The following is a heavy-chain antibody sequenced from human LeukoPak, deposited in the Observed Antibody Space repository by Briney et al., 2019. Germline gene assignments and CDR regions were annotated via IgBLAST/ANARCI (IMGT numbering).Heavy chain of an antibody. CDR2: IHTDGTVT. D-gene: IGHD3-3*01. CDR3: AKDGGRRRFWSGYTPFDY. CDR1: GFTFSNYW. Sequence: GGSLRLSCAASGFTFSNYWMHWVRQAPGKGLVWVSRIHTDGTVTTYADSVKGRFTISRDNSKNTLYLQMNSLRAEDTAVYYCAKDGGRRRFWSGYTPFDYWGQGTLVTVSS. V-gene: IGHV3-74*01. J-gene: IGHJ4*02.